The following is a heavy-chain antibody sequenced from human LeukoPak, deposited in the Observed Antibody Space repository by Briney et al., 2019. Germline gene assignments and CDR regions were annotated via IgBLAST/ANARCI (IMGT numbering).Heavy chain of an antibody. Sequence: GGSLRLSCAASGFTFSSYAMSWVRQAPGKGLEWVSAISGSGGSTYYADSVKGRFTISRDNSKNTLYLQMNSLRAEDTAVYYCARVSGGSWAFDIWGQGTMVTVSS. J-gene: IGHJ3*02. D-gene: IGHD2-15*01. CDR3: ARVSGGSWAFDI. CDR2: ISGSGGST. V-gene: IGHV3-23*01. CDR1: GFTFSSYA.